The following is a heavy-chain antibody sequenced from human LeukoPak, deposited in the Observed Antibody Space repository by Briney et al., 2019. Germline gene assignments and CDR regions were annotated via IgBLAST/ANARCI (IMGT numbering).Heavy chain of an antibody. Sequence: SETLSLTCAVSGASISSYYWSWIRRPPGKGLEWIAFIYYSGSTKYNPSLKSRVTISVDTSKNQFSLKLSSVTAADTALYYCARARYGGNSEGYFDLWGRGTLVTVSS. CDR3: ARARYGGNSEGYFDL. CDR2: IYYSGST. CDR1: GASISSYY. D-gene: IGHD4-23*01. J-gene: IGHJ2*01. V-gene: IGHV4-59*01.